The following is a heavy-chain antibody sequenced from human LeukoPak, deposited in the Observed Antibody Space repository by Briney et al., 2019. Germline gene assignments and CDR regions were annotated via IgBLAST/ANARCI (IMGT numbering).Heavy chain of an antibody. CDR1: RFTFSSYA. CDR2: ISYDGSNR. V-gene: IGHV3-30-3*01. CDR3: ARGLGLYYDGSGYSTDPYYFDY. Sequence: GRSLRLSCAASRFTFSSYAMHWVRQAPGKGLEWVVVISYDGSNRYYADSVKGRFTISRDNSKNTLFLQISSLRVEDTAVYYCARGLGLYYDGSGYSTDPYYFDYWGQGTLVTVSS. D-gene: IGHD3-22*01. J-gene: IGHJ4*02.